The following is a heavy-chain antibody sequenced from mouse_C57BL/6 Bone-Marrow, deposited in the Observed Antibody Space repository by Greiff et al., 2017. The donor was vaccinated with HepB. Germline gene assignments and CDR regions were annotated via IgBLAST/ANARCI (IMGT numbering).Heavy chain of an antibody. Sequence: DVMLVESGGGLVQPGGSLKLSCAASGFTFSDYGMAWVRQAPRTGPEWVAFISNLAYSIYYADTVTGRFTISRENAKNTLYLEMSSLRAEDTAMYYCARRDGGYFAYWGQGTLVTVSA. CDR2: ISNLAYSI. CDR3: ARRDGGYFAY. CDR1: GFTFSDYG. V-gene: IGHV5-15*04. J-gene: IGHJ3*01. D-gene: IGHD2-3*01.